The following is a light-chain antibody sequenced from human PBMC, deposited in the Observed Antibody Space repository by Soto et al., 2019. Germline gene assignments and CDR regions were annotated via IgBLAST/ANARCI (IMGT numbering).Light chain of an antibody. Sequence: EIQMTQSPSTLSAYVGDRANIXCRASQSITGWLAWFQQKPGKAPKLLISKASSLQHGGPSRFSGSGSVTDFTRTISSMQPDDFATFYGQQYNGYSRTFGQGTKVDIK. V-gene: IGKV1-5*03. J-gene: IGKJ1*01. CDR3: QQYNGYSRT. CDR1: QSITGW. CDR2: KAS.